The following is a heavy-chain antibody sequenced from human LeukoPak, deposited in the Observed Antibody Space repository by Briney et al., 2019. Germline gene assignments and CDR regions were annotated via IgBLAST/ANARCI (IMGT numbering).Heavy chain of an antibody. CDR3: ARELTALLWFGELGY. D-gene: IGHD3-10*01. CDR1: GFTFSSYA. CDR2: MSYDGDNK. Sequence: GRSLRLSCAASGFTFSSYAMHWVRLAPGKGLEWVAVMSYDGDNKFYAASVKGRFTISRDNSKNALYLQMHSLRAEDTAVYYCARELTALLWFGELGYWGQGTLVTVSS. J-gene: IGHJ4*02. V-gene: IGHV3-30*04.